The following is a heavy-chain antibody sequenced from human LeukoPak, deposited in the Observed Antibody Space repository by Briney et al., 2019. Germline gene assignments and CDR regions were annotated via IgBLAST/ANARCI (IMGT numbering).Heavy chain of an antibody. CDR1: GASVSGSAYY. J-gene: IGHJ4*02. D-gene: IGHD4-17*01. V-gene: IGHV4-39*07. Sequence: SETLSLTCTVSGASVSGSAYYWGWIRRPPGKGLEWIGNIYYSGSTYYNESLESRVTISLDKSKNQFSLKLYSVTAADTAVYYCARASHDYGDYSHFDYWGQGTLVTVSS. CDR2: IYYSGST. CDR3: ARASHDYGDYSHFDY.